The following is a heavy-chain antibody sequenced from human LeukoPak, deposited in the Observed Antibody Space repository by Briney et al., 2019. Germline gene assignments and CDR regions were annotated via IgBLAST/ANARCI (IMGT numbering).Heavy chain of an antibody. CDR3: ARSEQLIRTFDY. CDR1: GGPINVYY. Sequence: SETLSLTCTVSGGPINVYYWSWIRQPPGKGLEWIDYVSYDGSTNYNPSLKSRVIILLDTSKNQLSLKLSSVTAADTAVYYCARSEQLIRTFDYWGQGTLVTVSS. J-gene: IGHJ4*02. CDR2: VSYDGST. V-gene: IGHV4-59*08. D-gene: IGHD6-13*01.